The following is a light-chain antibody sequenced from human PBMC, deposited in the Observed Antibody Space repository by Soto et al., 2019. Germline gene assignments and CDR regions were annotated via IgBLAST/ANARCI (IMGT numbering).Light chain of an antibody. CDR2: GAS. CDR1: QDINTW. J-gene: IGKJ3*01. V-gene: IGKV1-12*01. CDR3: QQANSFPFT. Sequence: DTQMTQSPSSVSASVGDRVTISCRASQDINTWLDWYQQKPGKAPNLLIYGASILQSGVPSRFSGSGSGTDFTLTISSLQPEDSATYYCQQANSFPFTFGPGTKVDV.